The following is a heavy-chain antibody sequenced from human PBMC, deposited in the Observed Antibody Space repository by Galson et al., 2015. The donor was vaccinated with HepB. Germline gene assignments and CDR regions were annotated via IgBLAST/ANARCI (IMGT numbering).Heavy chain of an antibody. D-gene: IGHD3-3*01. CDR1: GFTVSSNY. Sequence: SLRLSCAASGFTVSSNYMNWVRQAPGKGLEWVSVIFTDGTTSYADSVKGRFTISRDNSKNTLYLQMNSLRAEDTAVYYCASGFVARAGAMNDYWGQGTLVTVSS. CDR3: ASGFVARAGAMNDY. V-gene: IGHV3-53*01. CDR2: IFTDGTT. J-gene: IGHJ4*02.